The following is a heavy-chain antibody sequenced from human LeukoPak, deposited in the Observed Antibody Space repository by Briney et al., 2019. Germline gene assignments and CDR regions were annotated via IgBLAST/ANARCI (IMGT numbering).Heavy chain of an antibody. CDR3: ARELELRMGYYFDY. J-gene: IGHJ4*02. D-gene: IGHD1-7*01. Sequence: SETLSLTCTVSGGSISSSSYYWGWIRQPPGKGLEWIGSIYYSGSTYYNPSLKSRVTISVDTSKNQFSLKLSSVTAADTAVYYCARELELRMGYYFDYWGQGTLVNVSS. CDR2: IYYSGST. V-gene: IGHV4-39*07. CDR1: GGSISSSSYY.